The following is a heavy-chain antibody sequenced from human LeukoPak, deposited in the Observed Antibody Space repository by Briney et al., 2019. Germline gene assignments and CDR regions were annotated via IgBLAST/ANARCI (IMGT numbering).Heavy chain of an antibody. Sequence: PGRSLRLSCAASGFTFSSYAMHWVRQAPGKGLEWVAVISYDGSNKYYAVSVKGRYTISRDNSKNTLYLQMNSLRAGDTAVYYCARDAPYCSGGNCYSVFDYWGQGTLVTVSS. V-gene: IGHV3-30-3*01. CDR2: ISYDGSNK. CDR3: ARDAPYCSGGNCYSVFDY. D-gene: IGHD2-15*01. CDR1: GFTFSSYA. J-gene: IGHJ4*02.